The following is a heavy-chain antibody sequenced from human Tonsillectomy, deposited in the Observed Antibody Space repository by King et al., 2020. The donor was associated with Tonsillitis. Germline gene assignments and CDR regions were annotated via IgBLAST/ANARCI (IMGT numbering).Heavy chain of an antibody. CDR2: INLSGGST. V-gene: IGHV1-46*03. D-gene: IGHD3-16*01. J-gene: IGHJ3*02. Sequence: VQLVESGAEVKKPGASVKVSCKASGYTFTSYYMHWVRQAPGQGLEWMGIINLSGGSTSNAQTFQGRVTMTRDTSTSTVYMELSSLRSEDTAVYYCARDGGDAFDIWGQGTMVTVSS. CDR1: GYTFTSYY. CDR3: ARDGGDAFDI.